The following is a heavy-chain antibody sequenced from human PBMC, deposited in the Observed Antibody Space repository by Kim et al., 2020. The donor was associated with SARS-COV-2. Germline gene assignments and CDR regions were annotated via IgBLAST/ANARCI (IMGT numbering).Heavy chain of an antibody. CDR3: ARDFSRFDYYDSSGYNPFLDY. D-gene: IGHD3-22*01. J-gene: IGHJ4*02. Sequence: FTISRDNSKNTLYLQMNSLRAEDTAVYYCARDFSRFDYYDSSGYNPFLDYWGQGTLVTVSS. V-gene: IGHV3-30*07.